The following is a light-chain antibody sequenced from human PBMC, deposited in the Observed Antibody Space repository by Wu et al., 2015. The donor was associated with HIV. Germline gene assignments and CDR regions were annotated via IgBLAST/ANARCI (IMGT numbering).Light chain of an antibody. CDR1: QGTSSY. CDR3: QQYNSYSVT. J-gene: IGKJ4*01. Sequence: AIRMTQSPSSLSASTGDRVTITCRASQGTSSYLAWYQQKPGKAPKLLIYAASTLQSGVPSRFSGSGSGTDFTLTISCLQSEDFATYYCQQYNSYSVTFGGGTKVEIK. CDR2: AAS. V-gene: IGKV1-8*01.